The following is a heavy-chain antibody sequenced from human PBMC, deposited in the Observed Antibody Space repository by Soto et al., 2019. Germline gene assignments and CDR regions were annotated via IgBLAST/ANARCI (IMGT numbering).Heavy chain of an antibody. V-gene: IGHV4-39*01. Sequence: SDTRSRTCTVSGGSISRTDDYRGWVRQPQGNGPDWLGSIYFAGSTFHNTALKSRENISVETSRNQLSLRLNNVTASDTDVYYGARLVLHCLRGRGYDDSVYGLDVWGQGTTVAVSS. CDR3: ARLVLHCLRGRGYDDSVYGLDV. D-gene: IGHD6-25*01. CDR1: GGSISRTDDY. J-gene: IGHJ6*02. CDR2: IYFAGST.